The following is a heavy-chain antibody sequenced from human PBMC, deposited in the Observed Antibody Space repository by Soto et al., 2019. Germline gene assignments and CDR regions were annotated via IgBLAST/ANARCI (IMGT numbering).Heavy chain of an antibody. D-gene: IGHD2-15*01. Sequence: GGSLRLSCAAAGFTFSSYAMSWVRQAPGKGLEWVSAISGSGGSTYYADSVKGRFTISRDNAKNSLYLQMNSLRAEDTAVYYCARVEENAFDIWGQGTMVTVSS. CDR2: ISGSGGST. V-gene: IGHV3-23*01. CDR1: GFTFSSYA. CDR3: ARVEENAFDI. J-gene: IGHJ3*02.